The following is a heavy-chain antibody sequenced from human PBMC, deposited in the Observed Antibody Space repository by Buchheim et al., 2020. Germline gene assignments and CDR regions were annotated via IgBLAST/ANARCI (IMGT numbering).Heavy chain of an antibody. CDR2: INPSAGST. D-gene: IGHD3-3*01. CDR3: ARGLESGNTDH. CDR1: GYTFTSYY. Sequence: QVQLVQSGAEVKKPGASVKVSCKASGYTFTSYYIHWVRQAPGQGLEWMAMINPSAGSTSSAQRFQGRVTLTRDTSTSTVYRELSSLRSEDTAGYYCARGLESGNTDHWGQGTL. V-gene: IGHV1-46*01. J-gene: IGHJ5*02.